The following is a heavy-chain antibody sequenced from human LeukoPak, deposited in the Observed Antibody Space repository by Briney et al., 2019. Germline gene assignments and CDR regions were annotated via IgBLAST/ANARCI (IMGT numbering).Heavy chain of an antibody. J-gene: IGHJ4*02. Sequence: ASVKVSCKASGYTFTSYGISWVRQAPGQGLEWMGWIRAYNGNTNYAQKLQGRVTMTTDTSTSTAYMELRSLRSDDTAVYYCARASYDFWSGNFDYWGQGTLVTVSS. D-gene: IGHD3-3*01. V-gene: IGHV1-18*01. CDR1: GYTFTSYG. CDR2: IRAYNGNT. CDR3: ARASYDFWSGNFDY.